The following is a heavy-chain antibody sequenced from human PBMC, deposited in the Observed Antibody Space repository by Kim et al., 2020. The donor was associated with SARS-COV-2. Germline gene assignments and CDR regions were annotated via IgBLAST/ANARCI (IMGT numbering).Heavy chain of an antibody. CDR2: ISSSSSYT. D-gene: IGHD5-12*01. CDR3: ARRPWRGYSGYEYYYYYGMEV. Sequence: GGSLRLSCAASGFTFSDYYMSWIRQAPGKGLEWVSYISSSSSYTNYADSVKGRFTISRDNAKNSLYLQMNSLRAEDTAVYYCARRPWRGYSGYEYYYYYGMEVWGQGTTVTVSS. CDR1: GFTFSDYY. V-gene: IGHV3-11*03. J-gene: IGHJ6*02.